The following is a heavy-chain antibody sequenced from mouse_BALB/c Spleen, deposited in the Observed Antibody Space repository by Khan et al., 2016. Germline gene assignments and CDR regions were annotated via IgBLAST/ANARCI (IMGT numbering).Heavy chain of an antibody. CDR3: ARGGYGYHYFDY. J-gene: IGHJ2*01. V-gene: IGHV5-6-3*01. CDR1: GFTFSSYG. Sequence: EVELVESGGGLVQPGGSLKLSCAASGFTFSSYGMSWVRQTPDKSLELVATINSNGGSTYHPASVKGRFNSSRDNAKNTLYLQMSSLKSEDTAMYYCARGGYGYHYFDYWGQGTTLTVSS. CDR2: INSNGGST. D-gene: IGHD1-2*01.